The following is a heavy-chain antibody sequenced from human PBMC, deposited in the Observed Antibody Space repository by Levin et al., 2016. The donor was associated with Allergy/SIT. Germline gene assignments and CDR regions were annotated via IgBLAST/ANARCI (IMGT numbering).Heavy chain of an antibody. J-gene: IGHJ4*02. Sequence: VRQAPGKGLESVAAIWPDGVKKSHADSVTGRFAISRDNSRNMLYLQMSSLRVEDTAVYFCVRDYGNWSPDCWGQGTRVTVSS. D-gene: IGHD3-3*01. V-gene: IGHV3-33*01. CDR2: IWPDGVKK. CDR3: VRDYGNWSPDC.